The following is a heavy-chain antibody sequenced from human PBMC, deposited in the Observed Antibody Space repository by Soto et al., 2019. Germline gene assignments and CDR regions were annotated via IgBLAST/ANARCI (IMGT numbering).Heavy chain of an antibody. CDR2: INHSGST. CDR1: GGSFSGYY. D-gene: IGHD6-19*01. V-gene: IGHV4-34*01. J-gene: IGHJ4*02. CDR3: ARGLTIAVAGTLFDY. Sequence: QVQLQQWGAGLLKPSETLSLTCAVYGGSFSGYYWSWIRQPPGKGLEWIGEINHSGSTNYNPSLKSRITLSVDTSKNQFSLKLSSVTAAYTAVYYCARGLTIAVAGTLFDYWGQGTLVTVSS.